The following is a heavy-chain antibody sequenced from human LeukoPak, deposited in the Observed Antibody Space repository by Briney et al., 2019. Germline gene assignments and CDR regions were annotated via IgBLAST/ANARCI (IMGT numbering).Heavy chain of an antibody. Sequence: GASVKVSCKASGYAFTVRXXXXXXXVXXQXXEXXXXIKPDSGFTNYAEKFQDRVTMSRDTSITTVYMELSSLGSGDTALYYCSTEDKYCKTTTCDDYWGQGTLVTVSS. CDR1: GYAFTVRX. CDR3: STEDKYCKTTTCDDY. J-gene: IGHJ4*02. CDR2: IKPDSGFT. V-gene: IGHV1-2*02. D-gene: IGHD2/OR15-2a*01.